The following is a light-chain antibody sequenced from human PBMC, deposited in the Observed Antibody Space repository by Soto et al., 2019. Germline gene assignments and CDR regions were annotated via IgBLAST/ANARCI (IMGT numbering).Light chain of an antibody. V-gene: IGKV1-5*01. CDR1: QSISIW. CDR3: QQYHSYSPLT. J-gene: IGKJ4*01. Sequence: IQLTHSPSSLSASVGDRVTSTCRSSQSISIWLAWYQQKPGKAPKLLIFDVSTLESGVPSRFSGSRSGTEFTLTISSLQPDDFATYFCQQYHSYSPLTFGGGTKVDIK. CDR2: DVS.